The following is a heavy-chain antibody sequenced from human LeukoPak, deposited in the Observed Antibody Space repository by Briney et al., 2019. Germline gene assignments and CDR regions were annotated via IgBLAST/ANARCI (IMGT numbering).Heavy chain of an antibody. J-gene: IGHJ4*02. V-gene: IGHV1-69*01. CDR2: IIPIFGTA. D-gene: IGHD2-2*01. CDR1: GGTFSSYA. CDR3: AREIPLLGYCSSTSCYSYCFDY. Sequence: SVKVSCKASGGTFSSYAISWVRQAPGQGLEWMGGIIPIFGTANYAQKFQGRVTITADESTSTAYMELSSLRSEDTAVYYCAREIPLLGYCSSTSCYSYCFDYWGQGTLVTVSS.